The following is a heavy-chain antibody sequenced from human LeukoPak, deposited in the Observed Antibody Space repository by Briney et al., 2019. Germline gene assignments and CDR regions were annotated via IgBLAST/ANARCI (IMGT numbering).Heavy chain of an antibody. CDR1: GFTFSSYE. CDR2: ISSSGSTI. CDR3: ARELRGTYYYGSGSYRFDP. V-gene: IGHV3-48*03. Sequence: GGSLRLSCAASGFTFSSYEMNWVRQAPGKGLEWVSYISSSGSTIYYADSVKGRFTISRDNAKNSLYLQMNSLRAEDTAVYYCARELRGTYYYGSGSYRFDPWGQGTLVTVSS. D-gene: IGHD3-10*01. J-gene: IGHJ5*02.